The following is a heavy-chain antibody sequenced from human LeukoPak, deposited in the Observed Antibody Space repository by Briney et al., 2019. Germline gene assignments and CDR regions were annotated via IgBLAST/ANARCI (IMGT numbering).Heavy chain of an antibody. CDR3: ARPYYYDSRIDP. J-gene: IGHJ5*02. Sequence: SETLSLTCTVSGGSISSGDYYWIWIRQPPGKGLEWIVYMYYSGSTYYNPSLKSRVTISVDTSKNQFSLKLSSVTAADTAVYYCARPYYYDSRIDPWGQGTLVTVSS. D-gene: IGHD3-22*01. CDR1: GGSISSGDYY. V-gene: IGHV4-30-4*08. CDR2: MYYSGST.